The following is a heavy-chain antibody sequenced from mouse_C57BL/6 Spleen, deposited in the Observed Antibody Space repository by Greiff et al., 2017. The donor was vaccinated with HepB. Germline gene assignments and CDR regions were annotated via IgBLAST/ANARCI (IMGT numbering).Heavy chain of an antibody. D-gene: IGHD4-1*01. V-gene: IGHV2-5*01. J-gene: IGHJ1*03. CDR2: IWRGGST. CDR1: GFSLTSYG. Sequence: VHLVESGPGLVQPSQSLSITCTVSGFSLTSYGVHWVRQSPGKGLEWLGVIWRGGSTDYNAAFMSRLSITKDNSKSQVFFKMNSLQADDTAIYYCAKKVNWGYFDVWGTGTTVTVSS. CDR3: AKKVNWGYFDV.